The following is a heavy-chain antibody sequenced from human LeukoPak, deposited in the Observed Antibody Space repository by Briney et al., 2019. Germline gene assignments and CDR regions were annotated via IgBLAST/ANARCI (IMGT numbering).Heavy chain of an antibody. CDR2: ISRGGNTI. V-gene: IGHV3-11*01. J-gene: IGHJ4*02. D-gene: IGHD1-1*01. CDR1: GFTFSDYY. Sequence: KPGGSLRLSCAASGFTFSDYYMNWIHQAPGKGLEWVSYISRGGNTIYYADSVKGRFTISRDNAKNSLYLQLNSLRVEDTAVYYCAREQLGPNYSDYWGQGTLVTVSS. CDR3: AREQLGPNYSDY.